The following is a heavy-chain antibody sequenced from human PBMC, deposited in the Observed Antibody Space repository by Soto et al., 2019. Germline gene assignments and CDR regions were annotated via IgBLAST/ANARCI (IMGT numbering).Heavy chain of an antibody. CDR1: EFTFRVYW. J-gene: IGHJ4*02. V-gene: IGHV3-74*01. D-gene: IGHD3-10*01. CDR2: IDPCGTGI. CDR3: TKDSFGERDS. Sequence: PGGSLRLSCTDSEFTFRVYWMHWVRQAPGKGLESVSRIDPCGTGITYADSVKGRFTISRDNAKNTLYLQMHILRGEDTAMYYFTKDSFGERDSWGQGTLVTVSS.